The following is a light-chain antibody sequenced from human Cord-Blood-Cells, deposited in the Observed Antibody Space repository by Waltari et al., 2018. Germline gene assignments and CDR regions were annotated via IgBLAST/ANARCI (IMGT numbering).Light chain of an antibody. CDR3: QQSYSTRYT. J-gene: IGKJ2*01. Sequence: DIQMTESPSSLSASVGDRVTITCRASQSISSYLNWYQQKPGKAPKLLIYAASSLQSGVPSRFSGSGSGTDFTLTISSLQSEDFATYYCQQSYSTRYTFGQGTKLEIK. CDR1: QSISSY. V-gene: IGKV1-39*01. CDR2: AAS.